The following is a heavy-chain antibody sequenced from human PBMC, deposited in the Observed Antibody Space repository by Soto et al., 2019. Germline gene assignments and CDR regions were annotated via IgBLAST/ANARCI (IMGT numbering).Heavy chain of an antibody. J-gene: IGHJ5*02. CDR3: ARVVYSSSKRFLARWFDP. Sequence: PSETLSLTCAVYCGSFSGYYWTWIRQPPGTGLEWIGEINHSGSTNYNPSLKSRVTISVDTSKNQFSLKLSSVTAADTAVYYCARVVYSSSKRFLARWFDPWGQGTLVTVSS. CDR2: INHSGST. D-gene: IGHD6-6*01. V-gene: IGHV4-34*01. CDR1: CGSFSGYY.